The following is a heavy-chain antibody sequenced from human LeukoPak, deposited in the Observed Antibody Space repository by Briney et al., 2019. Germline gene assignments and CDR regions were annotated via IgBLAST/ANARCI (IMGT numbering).Heavy chain of an antibody. J-gene: IGHJ4*02. CDR2: IYYSGST. CDR3: ARGGSYFGY. CDR1: GDSISGYY. Sequence: PSETLSLTCTVSGDSISGYYWSWIRQPPEKGLEWIGNIYYSGSTNYNPSLKSRLSISLDMSKNQFSLMLSSVTAADTAVYYCARGGSYFGYWGQGTLVTVSS. D-gene: IGHD1-26*01. V-gene: IGHV4-59*01.